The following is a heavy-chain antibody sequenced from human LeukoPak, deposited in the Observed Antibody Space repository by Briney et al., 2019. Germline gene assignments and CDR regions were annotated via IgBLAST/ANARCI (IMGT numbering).Heavy chain of an antibody. Sequence: PGGSLRLSCAASGFSFSAYAMGWVRQAPGKGMEWVSLISAGGETTYYADSVKGRFTISRDNSKKMVDLQMTSLRADDTAVYYCTKGKINHLGAFDIWGQGTLVIASS. CDR3: TKGKINHLGAFDI. J-gene: IGHJ3*02. V-gene: IGHV3-23*01. CDR2: ISAGGETT. CDR1: GFSFSAYA.